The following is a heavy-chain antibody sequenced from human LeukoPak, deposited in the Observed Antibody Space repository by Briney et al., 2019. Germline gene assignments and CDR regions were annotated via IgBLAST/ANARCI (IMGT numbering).Heavy chain of an antibody. CDR1: GGSISSGNYC. CDR3: VNSSPGGGWLVSGNFDY. V-gene: IGHV4-30-4*01. Sequence: PSETLSLTCTVSGGSISSGNYCWSWIRQPPGKGLEWIGFVHYSGSTSYNPSLKSRVTISLDTSKNQFSLKLNSVTAADTAVYYCVNSSPGGGWLVSGNFDYWGQGTLVTVSS. CDR2: VHYSGST. D-gene: IGHD6-19*01. J-gene: IGHJ4*02.